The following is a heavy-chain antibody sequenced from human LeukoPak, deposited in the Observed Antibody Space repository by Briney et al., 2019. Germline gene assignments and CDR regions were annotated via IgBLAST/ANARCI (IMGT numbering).Heavy chain of an antibody. J-gene: IGHJ4*02. Sequence: LETLSLTCTVSGASFSSSTYYWGWIRQPPGKGLEWIGSIYYSGSTYYNPSLKSRVTMSVDTSKNQFSLKLSSVTAADTAVYYCARHAGGISATGTRPFDYWGQGTLFTVSS. CDR2: IYYSGST. CDR3: ARHAGGISATGTRPFDY. CDR1: GASFSSSTYY. D-gene: IGHD6-13*01. V-gene: IGHV4-39*01.